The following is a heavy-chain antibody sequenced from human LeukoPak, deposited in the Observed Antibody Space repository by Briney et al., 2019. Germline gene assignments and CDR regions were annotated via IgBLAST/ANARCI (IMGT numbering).Heavy chain of an antibody. Sequence: GRSLRLSCAASGFTFDDYAMHWVRQAPGKGLEWVSGITWNSGIIGYADSVKGRFTISRDNAENSLYLQMNSLRAEDTALYYCAKDSYSTSRGDNWFDPWGQGTLVTVSS. D-gene: IGHD6-13*01. V-gene: IGHV3-9*01. CDR1: GFTFDDYA. CDR3: AKDSYSTSRGDNWFDP. J-gene: IGHJ5*02. CDR2: ITWNSGII.